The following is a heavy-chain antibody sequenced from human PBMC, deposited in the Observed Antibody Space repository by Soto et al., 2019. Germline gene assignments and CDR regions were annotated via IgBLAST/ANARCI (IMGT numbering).Heavy chain of an antibody. J-gene: IGHJ4*02. D-gene: IGHD6-25*01. CDR1: GYAFNTYG. CDR2: ISTSNGHT. V-gene: IGHV1-18*01. Sequence: QVQLIQSGAEVKRPGASLKVSCRASGYAFNTYGVSWVRQSPGQGLEWVGWISTSNGHTNFAQNFQGRVTLTTDTATSTAYMELRSLTSDDTAVYYCLRDRPSAAPFFDLWGQGTLVTVSS. CDR3: LRDRPSAAPFFDL.